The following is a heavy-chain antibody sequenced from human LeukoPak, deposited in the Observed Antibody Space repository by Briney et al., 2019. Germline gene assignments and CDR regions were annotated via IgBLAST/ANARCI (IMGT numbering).Heavy chain of an antibody. V-gene: IGHV4-34*01. CDR2: INHSGST. CDR1: GGSFSGYY. Sequence: PSETLSLTCAVYGGSFSGYYWSWIRQPPGKGLEWIGEINHSGSTNYNPSLKSRVTISVDTSKNQFSLKLSSVTAADTAVYYCARETYYYDSSGYYRNILEPFDIWGQGTMVTVSS. CDR3: ARETYYYDSSGYYRNILEPFDI. D-gene: IGHD3-22*01. J-gene: IGHJ3*02.